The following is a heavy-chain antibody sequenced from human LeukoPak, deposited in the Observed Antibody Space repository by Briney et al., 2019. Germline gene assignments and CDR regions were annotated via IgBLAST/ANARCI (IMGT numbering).Heavy chain of an antibody. CDR1: VYTFTSYG. CDR3: STDPPYAHWFDP. CDR2: INAYNGKT. V-gene: IGHV1-18*01. D-gene: IGHD2-2*01. J-gene: IGHJ5*02. Sequence: ASVTVSCTASVYTFTSYGISWVRQAPGQGREWMGWINAYNGKTNYAHNLQGRGTITTDTSTSTHYTELRSPTPAATAALYCSTDPPYAHWFDPWGQGTLVTVSS.